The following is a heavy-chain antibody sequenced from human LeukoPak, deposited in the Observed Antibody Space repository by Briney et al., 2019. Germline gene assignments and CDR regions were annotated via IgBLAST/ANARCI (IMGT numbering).Heavy chain of an antibody. CDR2: IKQDGSEK. J-gene: IGHJ3*02. CDR3: ARDRSGYYFSSVDAFDI. Sequence: PGGSLRLSCAAPGFTFSSYWMSWVRQAPGKGLEWVANIKQDGSEKYYVDSVKGRFTISRDNAKNSLYLQMNSLRAEDTAVYYCARDRSGYYFSSVDAFDIWGQGTMVTVSS. V-gene: IGHV3-7*01. CDR1: GFTFSSYW. D-gene: IGHD3-22*01.